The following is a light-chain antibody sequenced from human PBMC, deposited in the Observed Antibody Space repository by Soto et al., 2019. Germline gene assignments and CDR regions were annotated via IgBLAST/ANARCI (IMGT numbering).Light chain of an antibody. CDR3: QQYYSSPLT. J-gene: IGKJ4*01. CDR2: WAS. Sequence: DIVMTQSPDSLAVSLGERATINCKSSQNILYNSNNKNYLAWYQKKPGQPPTLHIYWASTRESGVPDRFSGYGSGTDFTLTISSLQAEDVEVYYCQQYYSSPLTFGGGTNVEIK. CDR1: QNILYNSNNKNY. V-gene: IGKV4-1*01.